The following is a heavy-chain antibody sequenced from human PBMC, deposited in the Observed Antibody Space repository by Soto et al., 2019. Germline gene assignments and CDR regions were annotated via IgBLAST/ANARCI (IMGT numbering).Heavy chain of an antibody. D-gene: IGHD4-17*01. CDR1: GFTFSTYW. J-gene: IGHJ4*02. CDR2: INREGSST. V-gene: IGHV3-74*01. Sequence: EVQLVESGGGLVQPGGSLRLSCAASGFTFSTYWMHWVRQAPGKGLVWVSRINREGSSTSYADSVKGRFTISRDNAKNTLYLQMNSLRAEDAAVYYCAIEIMTTVAIDYWGQGTLVTVSS. CDR3: AIEIMTTVAIDY.